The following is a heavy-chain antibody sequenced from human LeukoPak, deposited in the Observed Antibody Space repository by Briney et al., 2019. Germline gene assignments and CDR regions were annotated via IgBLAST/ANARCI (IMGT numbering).Heavy chain of an antibody. CDR3: ARDRRIRGYSYGSPSFSDY. V-gene: IGHV7-4-1*02. CDR1: GYTFTSYA. J-gene: IGHJ4*02. CDR2: INTNTGNP. Sequence: ASVKVSCKASGYTFTSYAMNWVRQAPGQGLEWMGWINTNTGNPTYAQGFTGRFVFSLDTSVSTAYLQISSLKAEDTAVYYCARDRRIRGYSYGSPSFSDYWGQGTLVTVSS. D-gene: IGHD5-18*01.